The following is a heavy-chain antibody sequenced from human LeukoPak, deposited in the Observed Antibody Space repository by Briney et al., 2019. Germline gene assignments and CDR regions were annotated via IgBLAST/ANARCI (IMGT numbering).Heavy chain of an antibody. V-gene: IGHV3-53*01. CDR3: ARGSGTHYYFDY. Sequence: GGSLRLSCAASGFTVSSNYMSWVRQAPGEGLEWVSVIYSGGSTYYSDSVRGRFTISRDNSKNTLYLQMNSLRVEDTAVYSCARGSGTHYYFDYWGQGTLVTVSS. D-gene: IGHD6-13*01. CDR2: IYSGGST. CDR1: GFTVSSNY. J-gene: IGHJ4*02.